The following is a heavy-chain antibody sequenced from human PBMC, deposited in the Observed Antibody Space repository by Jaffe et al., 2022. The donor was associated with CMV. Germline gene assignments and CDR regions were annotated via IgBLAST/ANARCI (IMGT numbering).Heavy chain of an antibody. Sequence: QLQLQESGPGLVKPSETLSLTCTVSGGSISSSSYYWGWIRQPPGKGLEWIGSIYYSGSTYYNPSLKSRVTISVDTSKNQFSLKLSSVTAADTAVYYCARHRQWLVYYYYYYMDVWGKGTTVTVSS. CDR1: GGSISSSSYY. CDR3: ARHRQWLVYYYYYYMDV. J-gene: IGHJ6*03. D-gene: IGHD6-19*01. V-gene: IGHV4-39*01. CDR2: IYYSGST.